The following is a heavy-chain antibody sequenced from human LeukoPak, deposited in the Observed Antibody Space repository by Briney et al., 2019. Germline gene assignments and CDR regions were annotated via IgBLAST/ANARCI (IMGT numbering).Heavy chain of an antibody. V-gene: IGHV4-34*01. J-gene: IGHJ4*02. Sequence: SETLSLTCAVYGGSFSGYYWSWIRQPPGKGLEWIGEINHSGSNNYNPSLKSRVTISVDTPKNQFSLKLSSVTAADTAVFYCARVLSPAGATTSWYFDFGGQGTLVTVS. D-gene: IGHD1-1*01. CDR3: ARVLSPAGATTSWYFDF. CDR2: INHSGSN. CDR1: GGSFSGYY.